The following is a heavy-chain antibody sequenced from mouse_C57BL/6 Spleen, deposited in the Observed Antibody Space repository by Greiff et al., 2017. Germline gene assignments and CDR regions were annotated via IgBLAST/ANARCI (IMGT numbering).Heavy chain of an antibody. Sequence: EVKLVESGGGLVQPKGSLKLSCAASGFSFNTYAMNWVRQAPGKGLEWVARIRSKSNNYATYYADSVKDRFTISRDDSESMLYLQMNNLKTEDTAMYYCVSYYYGAMDYWGQGTSVTVSS. J-gene: IGHJ4*01. D-gene: IGHD1-1*01. CDR1: GFSFNTYA. CDR2: IRSKSNNYAT. CDR3: VSYYYGAMDY. V-gene: IGHV10-1*01.